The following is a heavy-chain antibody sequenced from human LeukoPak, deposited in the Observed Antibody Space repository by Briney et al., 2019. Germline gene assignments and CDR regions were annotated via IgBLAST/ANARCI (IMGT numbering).Heavy chain of an antibody. CDR2: ISYDGNIK. V-gene: IGHV3-30-3*01. CDR3: ARAPGVDWYDSMDAEYFQH. Sequence: PGRSLRLSCAASGFAFSGYSMHWVRQAPGKGLAWVAVISYDGNIKYYADSVKGRFTISRDNAKNSLYLQMNSLRAEDTAVYYCARAPGVDWYDSMDAEYFQHWGQGTLVTVSS. D-gene: IGHD3-22*01. J-gene: IGHJ1*01. CDR1: GFAFSGYS.